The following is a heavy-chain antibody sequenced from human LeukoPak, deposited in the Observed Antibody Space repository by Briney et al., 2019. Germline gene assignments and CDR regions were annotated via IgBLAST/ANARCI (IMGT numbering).Heavy chain of an antibody. CDR1: GGSISSYY. J-gene: IGHJ4*02. Sequence: SETLSLTCTVSGGSISSYYWSWIRQPAGKGLEWIGRIYTSGSTNYNPSLKSRVTMSVDTSKNQFSLKLSSVTAADTAVYYCARAKPKNMVRGLIMRRESRYYFDYWGQGTLVTVSS. CDR2: IYTSGST. CDR3: ARAKPKNMVRGLIMRRESRYYFDY. V-gene: IGHV4-4*07. D-gene: IGHD3-10*01.